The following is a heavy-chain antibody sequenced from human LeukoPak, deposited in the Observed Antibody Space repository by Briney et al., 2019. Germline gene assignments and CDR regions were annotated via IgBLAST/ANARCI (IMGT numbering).Heavy chain of an antibody. CDR1: GGSISSSNW. CDR2: IYHSGST. D-gene: IGHD6-6*01. J-gene: IGHJ4*02. V-gene: IGHV4-4*02. Sequence: SETLSLTCAVSGGSISSSNWWSWVRQPPGKGLEWIGEIYHSGSTNYNPSLKSRVTISVDKSKNQFSLKLSSVTAADTAVYYCARGVGGKYSSSSPDYWGQGTLVTVSS. CDR3: ARGVGGKYSSSSPDY.